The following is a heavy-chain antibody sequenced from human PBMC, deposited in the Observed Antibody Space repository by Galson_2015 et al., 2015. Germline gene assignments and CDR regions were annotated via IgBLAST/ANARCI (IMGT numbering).Heavy chain of an antibody. CDR2: ISSSSSYI. D-gene: IGHD3-10*01. Sequence: SLRLSCAASGFTFSSYSMNWVRQAPGKGLEWVSSISSSSSYIYYADSVKGRFTISRDNAKSSLYLQMNSLRAEDTAVYYCASSMVRGLGFDYWGQGTLVTVSS. CDR1: GFTFSSYS. V-gene: IGHV3-21*01. J-gene: IGHJ4*02. CDR3: ASSMVRGLGFDY.